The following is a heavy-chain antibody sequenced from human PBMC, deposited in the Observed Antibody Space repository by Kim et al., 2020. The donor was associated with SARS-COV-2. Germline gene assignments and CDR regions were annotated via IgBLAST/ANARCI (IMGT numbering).Heavy chain of an antibody. Sequence: GGSLRLSCAASGFTFSSYWMSWVRQAPGKGLECVANIKFDGSASYYVDSVKGRFTISRDNAKDSLYLQMNSLRTEDTAVYSCARIYGRKGFWSGYHDAFDIWGQVTMVVVSS. CDR2: IKFDGSAS. CDR1: GFTFSSYW. V-gene: IGHV3-7*03. J-gene: IGHJ3*02. D-gene: IGHD3-3*01. CDR3: ARIYGRKGFWSGYHDAFDI.